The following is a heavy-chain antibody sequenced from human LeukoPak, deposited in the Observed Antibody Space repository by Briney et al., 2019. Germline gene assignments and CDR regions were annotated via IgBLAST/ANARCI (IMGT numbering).Heavy chain of an antibody. J-gene: IGHJ4*02. CDR1: GFTFSSYG. Sequence: PGGSLRLSCAASGFTFSSYGMHWVRQAPGKGLEWVSVIYSGGSTYYADSVKGRFTISRDNSKNTLYLQMNSLRAEDTAVYYCARDRGGFGELSWGQGTLVTVSS. CDR2: IYSGGST. V-gene: IGHV3-53*01. D-gene: IGHD3-10*01. CDR3: ARDRGGFGELS.